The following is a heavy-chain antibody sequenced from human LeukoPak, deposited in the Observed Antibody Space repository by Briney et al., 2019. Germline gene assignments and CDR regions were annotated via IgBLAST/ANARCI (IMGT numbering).Heavy chain of an antibody. J-gene: IGHJ4*02. CDR1: GYTFTAYS. D-gene: IGHD2-15*01. CDR3: AGAGYCSDGKCYTFDY. Sequence: ASVKVSFKASGYTFTAYSMHWVRQAPGQGLEWMGWINPNSGGTDCAQRFQGRVTMTRDTSITMLYMEMSSLTPDDTAVYYCAGAGYCSDGKCYTFDYWGQGTLVTVSS. V-gene: IGHV1-2*02. CDR2: INPNSGGT.